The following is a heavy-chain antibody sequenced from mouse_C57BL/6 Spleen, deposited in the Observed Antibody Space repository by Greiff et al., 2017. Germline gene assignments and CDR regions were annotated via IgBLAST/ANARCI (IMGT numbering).Heavy chain of an antibody. CDR1: GYSITSGYD. CDR2: ISYSGST. V-gene: IGHV3-1*01. J-gene: IGHJ3*01. Sequence: EVQLVESGPGMVKPSQSLSLTCTVTGYSITSGYDWHWIRHFPGNKLEWMGYISYSGSTNYNPTLKSRISITHDTSKNHVFLMLNSVTTEDTATYDCARDGDATTPQGWGDWGQGTLVTVSA. D-gene: IGHD1-1*01. CDR3: ARDGDATTPQGWGD.